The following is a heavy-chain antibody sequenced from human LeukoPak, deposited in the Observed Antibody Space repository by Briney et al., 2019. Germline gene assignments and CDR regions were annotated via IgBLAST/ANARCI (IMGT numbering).Heavy chain of an antibody. J-gene: IGHJ4*02. CDR2: IYSGGST. D-gene: IGHD3-10*01. CDR3: ARGSITMVRGVIITEEIDY. Sequence: SGGSLRLSCAASGFTVSSNYMSWVRQAPGKGLEWVSVIYSGGSTYYADSVKGRFTISRDNSKNTLYLQMNSLRAEDTAVYYCARGSITMVRGVIITEEIDYWGQGTLVTVSS. V-gene: IGHV3-53*01. CDR1: GFTVSSNY.